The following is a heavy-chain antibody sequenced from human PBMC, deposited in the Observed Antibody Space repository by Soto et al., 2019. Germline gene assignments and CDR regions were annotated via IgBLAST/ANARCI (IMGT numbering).Heavy chain of an antibody. V-gene: IGHV3-74*01. D-gene: IGHD2-15*01. J-gene: IGHJ4*02. Sequence: GSLRLSCAASGFTFSSYWMHWVRQTAGKGLVWVSQINSDGSATRYADSVKGRFTISRDNAKNTVYLQMNSLRAEDTAVYYCATLNSFGPDYWGQGTLVTVSS. CDR1: GFTFSSYW. CDR2: INSDGSAT. CDR3: ATLNSFGPDY.